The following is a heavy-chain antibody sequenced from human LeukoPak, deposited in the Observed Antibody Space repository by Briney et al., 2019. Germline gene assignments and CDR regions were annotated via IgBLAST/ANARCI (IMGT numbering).Heavy chain of an antibody. V-gene: IGHV3-30*15. J-gene: IGHJ6*03. CDR2: ISFDGSNT. CDR3: AREKEGYYVYYYMDV. Sequence: GSLRLSCAASGFTFRSYAMHWVRQAPGRGLVWLAVISFDGSNTYYAASVKGRFTISRDNSKSTLYLEMSSLRAEDTALYFCAREKEGYYVYYYMDVWGKGTTVTVSS. CDR1: GFTFRSYA.